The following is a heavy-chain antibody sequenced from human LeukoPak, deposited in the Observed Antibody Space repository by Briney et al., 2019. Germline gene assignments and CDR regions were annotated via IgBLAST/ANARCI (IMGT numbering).Heavy chain of an antibody. J-gene: IGHJ4*02. V-gene: IGHV4-34*01. CDR3: ARPLVRGYSYGYLAFDY. CDR1: GGSFSGYY. D-gene: IGHD5-18*01. CDR2: INHSGST. Sequence: PSETLSLTCAVYGGSFSGYYWSWLRQPPGKGLEWIGEINHSGSTNYNPSLKSRVTISVDTSKNQFSLKLSSVTAADTAVYYCARPLVRGYSYGYLAFDYWGQGTLVTVSS.